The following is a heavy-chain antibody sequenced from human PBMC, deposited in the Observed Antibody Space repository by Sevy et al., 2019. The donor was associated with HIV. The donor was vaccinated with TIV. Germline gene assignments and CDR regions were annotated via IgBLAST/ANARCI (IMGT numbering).Heavy chain of an antibody. CDR3: ARVGPRTNYYYGMDV. CDR2: INPNSGGT. Sequence: ASVKVSCKASGYTFTGYYMHWVRQAPGQGLEWMGRINPNSGGTNYAQKFQGRVTMTRDTSISTAYMELSRLRSDDTAGYYCARVGPRTNYYYGMDVWGQGTTVTVSS. CDR1: GYTFTGYY. V-gene: IGHV1-2*06. J-gene: IGHJ6*02.